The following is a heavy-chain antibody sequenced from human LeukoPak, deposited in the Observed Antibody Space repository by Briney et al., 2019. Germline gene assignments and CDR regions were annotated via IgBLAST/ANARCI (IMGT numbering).Heavy chain of an antibody. CDR3: ASIVVVTAADPSDAFDI. J-gene: IGHJ3*02. D-gene: IGHD2-21*02. CDR1: GGSISSYY. V-gene: IGHV4-4*07. Sequence: SETLSLTCTVSGGSISSYYWSWIRQPAGEGLEWIGRIYTSGSTNYNPSLTSRVTMSVDTSKNQFSLKLSSVTGADTAVYYCASIVVVTAADPSDAFDIWGQGTMVTVSS. CDR2: IYTSGST.